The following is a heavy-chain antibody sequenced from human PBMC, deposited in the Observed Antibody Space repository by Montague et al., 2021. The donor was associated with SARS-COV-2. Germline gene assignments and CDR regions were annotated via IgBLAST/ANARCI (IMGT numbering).Heavy chain of an antibody. CDR1: GGSISSSSYY. CDR3: ARFPTSYYYDSKAVGATPDAFDF. D-gene: IGHD3-22*01. V-gene: IGHV4-39*01. J-gene: IGHJ4*03. Sequence: SETLSLTCTVSGGSISSSSYYWGWIRQPPGKGLEWIGSIYYSGSTYYNPSLKSRVTISVDTSKNQFSLKLSSVTAADTAVYYCARFPTSYYYDSKAVGATPDAFDFWGQGTLVTVSS. CDR2: IYYSGST.